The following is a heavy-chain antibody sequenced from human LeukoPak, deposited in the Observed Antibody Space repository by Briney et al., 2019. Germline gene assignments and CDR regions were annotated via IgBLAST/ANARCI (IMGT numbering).Heavy chain of an antibody. V-gene: IGHV3-64*04. CDR1: GFSFSSFA. J-gene: IGHJ4*02. CDR3: AREWELLDY. CDR2: IGRAGDTT. Sequence: GGSLRLSCTASGFSFSSFAIHWVRQAPGKGLEYVSGIGRAGDTTYYADSVKGRFTISRDNAKNSLYLQMNSLRAEDTAVYYCAREWELLDYWGQGTLVTVSS. D-gene: IGHD1-26*01.